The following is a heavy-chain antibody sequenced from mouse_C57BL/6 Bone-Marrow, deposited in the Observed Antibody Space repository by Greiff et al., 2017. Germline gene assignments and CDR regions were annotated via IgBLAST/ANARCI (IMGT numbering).Heavy chain of an antibody. J-gene: IGHJ3*01. CDR3: TTYDYDQAWFAY. V-gene: IGHV14-1*01. CDR2: IDPEDGDT. Sequence: EVQLQQSGAELVRPGASVKLSCTASGFNIKDYYMHWVKQRPEQGLEWIGRIDPEDGDTEYAPKFQGKATMTADTSSNTAYLQLSSLTSEDTAVYYCTTYDYDQAWFAYWGQGTLVTVSA. D-gene: IGHD2-4*01. CDR1: GFNIKDYY.